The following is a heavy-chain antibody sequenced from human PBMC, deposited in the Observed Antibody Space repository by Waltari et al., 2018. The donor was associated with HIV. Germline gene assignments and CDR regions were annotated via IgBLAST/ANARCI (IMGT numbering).Heavy chain of an antibody. CDR3: ARDAGGWANWFDP. CDR2: GSTSTGNT. J-gene: IGHJ5*02. Sequence: QVQLVQSGPEVKKPGASVKVSCKASGYTFTSHGISWVRQAPGQGLEWMGWGSTSTGNTYYEQKFQGRLTMTTDTSTTTAYMELKSLRSDDTAVYFCARDAGGWANWFDPWGQGTLVAVSS. V-gene: IGHV1-18*01. CDR1: GYTFTSHG. D-gene: IGHD6-19*01.